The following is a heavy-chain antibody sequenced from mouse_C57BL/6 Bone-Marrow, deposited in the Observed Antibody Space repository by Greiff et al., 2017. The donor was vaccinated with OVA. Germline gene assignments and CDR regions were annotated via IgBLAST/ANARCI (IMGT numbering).Heavy chain of an antibody. CDR3: TRGYSNYPFAY. CDR2: ISSGGDYI. J-gene: IGHJ3*01. CDR1: GFTFSSYA. D-gene: IGHD2-5*01. Sequence: EVHLVESGEGLVKPGGSLKLSCAASGFTFSSYAMSWVRQTPEKRLEWVAYISSGGDYIYYADTVKGRFTISRDNARNTLYLQMSSLKSEDTAMYYCTRGYSNYPFAYWGQGTLVTVSA. V-gene: IGHV5-9-1*02.